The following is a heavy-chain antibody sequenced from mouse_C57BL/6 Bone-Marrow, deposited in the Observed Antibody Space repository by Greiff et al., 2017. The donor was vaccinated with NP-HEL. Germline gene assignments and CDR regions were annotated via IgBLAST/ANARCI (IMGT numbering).Heavy chain of an antibody. D-gene: IGHD4-1*01. CDR2: INPYNGGT. V-gene: IGHV1-19*01. Sequence: EVQRVESGPVLVKPGASVKMSCKASGYTFTDYYMNWVKQSHGKSLEWIGVINPYNGGTSYNQKFKGKATLTVDKSSSTAYMELNSLTSEDSAVYYCAKLGRPAYWGQGTLVTVSA. J-gene: IGHJ3*01. CDR3: AKLGRPAY. CDR1: GYTFTDYY.